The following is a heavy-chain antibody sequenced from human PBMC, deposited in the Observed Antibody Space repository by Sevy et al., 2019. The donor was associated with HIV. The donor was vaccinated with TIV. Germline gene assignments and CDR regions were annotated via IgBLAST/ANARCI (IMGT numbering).Heavy chain of an antibody. V-gene: IGHV4-4*02. Sequence: TLSLTCAVSGGSISSSNWWSWVRQPPGKGLEWIGEIYHSGSTNYNPSLKSRVTISVDKSKNQFSLKLSSVTAADTAVYYCARDRGGMITFGGVIVITHYFDYWGQGTLVTVSS. CDR2: IYHSGST. D-gene: IGHD3-16*02. CDR1: GGSISSSNW. CDR3: ARDRGGMITFGGVIVITHYFDY. J-gene: IGHJ4*02.